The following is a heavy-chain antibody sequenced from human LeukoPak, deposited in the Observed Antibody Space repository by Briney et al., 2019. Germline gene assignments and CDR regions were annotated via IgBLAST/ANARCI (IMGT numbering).Heavy chain of an antibody. Sequence: ASVKVSCKASGYTFTSYGISWVRQAPGQGLEWMGWLSAYNGNTNYAQKLQGRVTMTTDTSTSTAYMELRSLRSDDTAVYYCARVVAAAGTMGWFDPWGQGTLVTVSS. CDR2: LSAYNGNT. CDR1: GYTFTSYG. V-gene: IGHV1-18*01. J-gene: IGHJ5*02. D-gene: IGHD6-13*01. CDR3: ARVVAAAGTMGWFDP.